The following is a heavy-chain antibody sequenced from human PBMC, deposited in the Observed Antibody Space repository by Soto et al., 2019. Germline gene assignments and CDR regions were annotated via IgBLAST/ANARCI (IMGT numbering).Heavy chain of an antibody. CDR3: ARDKGYGYTGYDFDY. Sequence: GGSLRLSCVASGFTVNTYYMSWVRQAPGKGLQWVSVIYTGGTTHYADSVKGRFTISRDNSKNTLYLQMNSLRAEDTAVYYCARDKGYGYTGYDFDYWGQGTLVTVSS. CDR2: IYTGGTT. D-gene: IGHD5-12*01. J-gene: IGHJ4*02. V-gene: IGHV3-66*01. CDR1: GFTVNTYY.